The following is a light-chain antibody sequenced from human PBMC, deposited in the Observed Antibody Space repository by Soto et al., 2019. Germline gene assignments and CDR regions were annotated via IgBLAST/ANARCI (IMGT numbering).Light chain of an antibody. V-gene: IGLV2-23*02. Sequence: QSVLTQPASVSGSPGQSITISCTGTSSDVGSYNLVSWYQQHPGKAPKLMICEVSKRPSGVSNRFSGSKSGNTASLTISGLQAEDEADYYCCSYAGSSPVFGTGNKVTVL. CDR2: EVS. CDR3: CSYAGSSPV. J-gene: IGLJ1*01. CDR1: SSDVGSYNL.